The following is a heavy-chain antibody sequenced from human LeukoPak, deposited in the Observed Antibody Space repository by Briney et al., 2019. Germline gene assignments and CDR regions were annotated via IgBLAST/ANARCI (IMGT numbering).Heavy chain of an antibody. Sequence: GGPLRLSCAASGFTFSSYEMNWVRQAPGKGLEWVSYISSSGSTIYYADSVKGRFTISRDNAKNSLYLQMNSLRAEDTAVYYCARDPPPRDVVVRFDYWGQGTLVTVSS. J-gene: IGHJ4*02. D-gene: IGHD2-15*01. V-gene: IGHV3-48*03. CDR3: ARDPPPRDVVVRFDY. CDR2: ISSSGSTI. CDR1: GFTFSSYE.